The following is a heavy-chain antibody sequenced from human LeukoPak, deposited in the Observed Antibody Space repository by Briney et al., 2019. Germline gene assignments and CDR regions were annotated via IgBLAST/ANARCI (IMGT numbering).Heavy chain of an antibody. CDR1: GFTFSSYN. J-gene: IGHJ5*02. Sequence: GGSLRLSCVASGFTFSSYNMNWVRQAPGKGLEWVSCISSSSSTIYYADSVKGRFTISRDNAKNSLYLQMNSLRDEDTAVYYCGRDPSLYGDYVRWFDPWGQGTLVTVSS. D-gene: IGHD4-17*01. V-gene: IGHV3-48*02. CDR3: GRDPSLYGDYVRWFDP. CDR2: ISSSSSTI.